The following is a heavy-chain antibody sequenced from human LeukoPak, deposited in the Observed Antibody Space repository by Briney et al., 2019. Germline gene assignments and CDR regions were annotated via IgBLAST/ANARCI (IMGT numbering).Heavy chain of an antibody. Sequence: ASVKVSCKASGYTFTSYDINWVRQATGQGLEWMGWTNPNSGNTGYAQKFQGRVTITRNTSISTAYMELSSLRSDDTAVYYCARDSGLLWFGELLAIGPSYFDYWGQGTLVTVSS. J-gene: IGHJ4*02. D-gene: IGHD3-10*01. CDR2: TNPNSGNT. V-gene: IGHV1-8*03. CDR1: GYTFTSYD. CDR3: ARDSGLLWFGELLAIGPSYFDY.